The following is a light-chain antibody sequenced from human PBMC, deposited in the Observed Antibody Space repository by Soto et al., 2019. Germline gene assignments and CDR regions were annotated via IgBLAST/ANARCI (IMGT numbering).Light chain of an antibody. CDR1: QNIRSS. V-gene: IGKV3-15*01. J-gene: IGKJ4*01. Sequence: MTQSPASLSASPGDRVTLSCRASQNIRSSLAWYQQRPGQAPRLLIYDASTRATGIPPRFSGGGSGTEFTLTISSLQPEDFATYFCPQLHTFGVTFGGGTKADI. CDR2: DAS. CDR3: PQLHTFGVT.